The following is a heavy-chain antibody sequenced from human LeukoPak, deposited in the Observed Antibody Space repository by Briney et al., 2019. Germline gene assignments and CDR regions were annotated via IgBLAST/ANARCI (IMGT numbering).Heavy chain of an antibody. Sequence: ASVKVSCKSSGGAFSNYGITWVRQAPGQGLEWMGGIIPAFGRANYAQKFQDRVAITADESTSVVYMELSSLGSEDTAVYFCARGKVHTALIFGYWGQGTLLTVSS. CDR3: ARGKVHTALIFGY. CDR2: IIPAFGRA. CDR1: GGAFSNYG. V-gene: IGHV1-69*13. J-gene: IGHJ4*02. D-gene: IGHD3/OR15-3a*01.